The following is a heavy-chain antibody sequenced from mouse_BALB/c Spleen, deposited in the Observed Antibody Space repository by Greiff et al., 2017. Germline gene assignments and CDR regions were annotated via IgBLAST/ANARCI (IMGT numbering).Heavy chain of an antibody. CDR3: ARRTTAHMDY. Sequence: VQLQQSGPELVKPGASVKIPCKASGYTFTDYNMDWVKQSHGKSLEWIGDINPNNGGTIYNQKFKSKATLTVDKSSSTAYMQLSSLTSEDSAVYYCARRTTAHMDYWGQGTSVTVSS. J-gene: IGHJ4*01. CDR1: GYTFTDYN. D-gene: IGHD1-2*01. V-gene: IGHV1-18*01. CDR2: INPNNGGT.